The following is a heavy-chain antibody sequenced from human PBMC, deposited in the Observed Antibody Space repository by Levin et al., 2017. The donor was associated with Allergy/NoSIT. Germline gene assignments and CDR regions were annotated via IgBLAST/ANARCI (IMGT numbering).Heavy chain of an antibody. Sequence: PTASVKVSCAASGFTFSAYWMHWVRQAPGKGLVWVSGISKDGSTTSYADSVKGRFTISRDNAKNTLFLQVNGLRVEDTAVYYCVHFGGDFDIWGQGTMVTASS. CDR2: ISKDGSTT. D-gene: IGHD3-16*01. CDR3: VHFGGDFDI. J-gene: IGHJ3*02. CDR1: GFTFSAYW. V-gene: IGHV3-74*01.